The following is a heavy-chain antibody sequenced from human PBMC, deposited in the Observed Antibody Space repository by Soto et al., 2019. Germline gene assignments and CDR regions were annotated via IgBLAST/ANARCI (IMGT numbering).Heavy chain of an antibody. V-gene: IGHV1-3*01. D-gene: IGHD3-3*01. CDR2: INAGNGNT. J-gene: IGHJ5*02. CDR1: GYTFTSYA. CDR3: ARAPGEDYDFWSGYSDNWFDP. Sequence: ASVKVSCKASGYTFTSYAMHWVRQAPGQRLEWMGWINAGNGNTKYSQKFQGRVTITRDTSTSTAYMELRSLRSDDTAVYYCARAPGEDYDFWSGYSDNWFDPWGQGTLVTVSS.